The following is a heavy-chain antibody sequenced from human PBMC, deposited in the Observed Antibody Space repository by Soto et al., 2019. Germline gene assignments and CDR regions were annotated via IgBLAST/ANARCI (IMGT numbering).Heavy chain of an antibody. CDR2: ISGSGLIA. CDR3: EQDERFCVPFR. J-gene: IGHJ4*02. V-gene: IGHV3-23*01. CDR1: GFTSGNYA. D-gene: IGHD6-6*01. Sequence: PGGSLRLSCSISGFTSGNYAMNGVRQAPGKGLEWLSVISGSGLIAYYADSVKGRFTVSSDKPKSTVVLQLTNLTLEDTAIYYCEQDERFCVPFRWGQGTPVTVSS.